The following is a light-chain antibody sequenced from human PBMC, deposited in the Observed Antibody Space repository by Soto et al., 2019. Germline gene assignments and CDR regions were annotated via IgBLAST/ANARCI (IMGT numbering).Light chain of an antibody. Sequence: EIVLTQSPGTLSLSPGERATLSCRASQSVSSSYLAWYQQKPGQAPRLLIYGASSRATDIPARFSGSGSGTDFTLTISSLEPEDFAVYYCQQRSDWPLTFGGGTKVDIK. CDR1: QSVSSSY. CDR3: QQRSDWPLT. J-gene: IGKJ4*01. V-gene: IGKV3D-20*02. CDR2: GAS.